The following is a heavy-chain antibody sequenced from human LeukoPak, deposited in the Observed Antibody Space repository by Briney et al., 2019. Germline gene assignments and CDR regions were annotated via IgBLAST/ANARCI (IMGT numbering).Heavy chain of an antibody. Sequence: ASVKVSCKASGYTFTSYYMHWVRQAPGQGLEWMGIINPSGGSTSYAQKFQGRVTMTRDTPTSTVYMELSSLRSEDTAVYYCARDWGDYGDYEDEVSRDYWGQGTLVTVSS. J-gene: IGHJ4*02. V-gene: IGHV1-46*01. CDR3: ARDWGDYGDYEDEVSRDY. D-gene: IGHD4-17*01. CDR1: GYTFTSYY. CDR2: INPSGGST.